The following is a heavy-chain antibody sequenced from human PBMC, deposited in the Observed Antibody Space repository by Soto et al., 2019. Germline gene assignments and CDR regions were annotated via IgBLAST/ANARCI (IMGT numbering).Heavy chain of an antibody. Sequence: QVQLLESGGGLVKPGGSLRLSCAASGFTVSGYYMSWIRQAPGKGLEWISYISSDSRHTNHADSVKGRFTISRDNAKNSLYLQMNSLRAEDTAAYFCATGQQVRMADIWGQGTMVTVSS. V-gene: IGHV3-11*03. D-gene: IGHD6-13*01. J-gene: IGHJ3*02. CDR1: GFTVSGYY. CDR2: ISSDSRHT. CDR3: ATGQQVRMADI.